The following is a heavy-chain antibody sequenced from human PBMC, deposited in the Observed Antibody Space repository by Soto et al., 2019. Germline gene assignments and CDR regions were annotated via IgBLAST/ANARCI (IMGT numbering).Heavy chain of an antibody. CDR3: ARDHGHIVVVTAIPYDAFDI. V-gene: IGHV3-48*03. D-gene: IGHD2-21*02. Sequence: GGSLRLSCAASGFAFSSYEMNWVRQAPGKGLEWVSYISSSAKTIYYADSVKGRFTISRDNAKSSLYLQMNSLRAEDTAVYYCARDHGHIVVVTAIPYDAFDIWGQGTMVTVSS. J-gene: IGHJ3*02. CDR2: ISSSAKTI. CDR1: GFAFSSYE.